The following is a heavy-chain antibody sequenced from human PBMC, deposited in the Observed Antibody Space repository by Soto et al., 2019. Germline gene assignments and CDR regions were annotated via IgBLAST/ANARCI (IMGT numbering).Heavy chain of an antibody. CDR2: IFYSGNT. J-gene: IGHJ4*02. Sequence: PSETLSLTCTVSGGSISGFYWSWIRQPPGKGLEWIGYIFYSGNTNYNPSLKSRVTISVDTSKNQFSLKLSSVTAADTAVYYCARGSGSYYYFDYWGQGTLVTVSS. V-gene: IGHV4-59*12. CDR1: GGSISGFY. D-gene: IGHD3-10*01. CDR3: ARGSGSYYYFDY.